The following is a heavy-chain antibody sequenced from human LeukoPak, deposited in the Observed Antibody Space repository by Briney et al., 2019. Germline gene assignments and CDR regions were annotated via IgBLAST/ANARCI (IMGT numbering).Heavy chain of an antibody. D-gene: IGHD3-22*01. CDR1: GFTFSSYS. Sequence: PRGSLRLSCAASGFTFSSYSMNWVRQAPGKGLEWVSSISSSSSYIYYADSVKGRFTISRDNSKNTLYLQMNSLRAEDTAVYYCARSAYYDSSGYYYWGQGTLVTVSS. CDR2: ISSSSSYI. J-gene: IGHJ4*02. V-gene: IGHV3-21*04. CDR3: ARSAYYDSSGYYY.